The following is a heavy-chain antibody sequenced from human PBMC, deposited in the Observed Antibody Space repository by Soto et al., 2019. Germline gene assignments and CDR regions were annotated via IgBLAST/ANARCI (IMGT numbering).Heavy chain of an antibody. CDR2: IYYSGST. CDR1: GGSISSYY. Sequence: QVQLQESGPGLVKPSETLSLTCTVSGGSISSYYWSWIRQPPGKGLEWIGYIYYSGSTNYNPSLKSRVTISVDTSKNQFSLKLSSVTAADTAVYYCARDGNRYGMDVWGQGTTVTVSS. V-gene: IGHV4-59*01. CDR3: ARDGNRYGMDV. D-gene: IGHD4-4*01. J-gene: IGHJ6*02.